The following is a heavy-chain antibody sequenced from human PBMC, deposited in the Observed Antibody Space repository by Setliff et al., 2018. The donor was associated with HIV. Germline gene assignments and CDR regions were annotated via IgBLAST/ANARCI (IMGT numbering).Heavy chain of an antibody. V-gene: IGHV3-11*04. Sequence: GGSLRLSCAASGFIFSDYYMSWVRQAPGKGLEFVAHISPDGKTIHFADAVKGRFTISRDNAKNSLYPQMNSLRAEDTAVYYCARDGPGLSKADYYGMDVWGQGTKVTVSS. CDR1: GFIFSDYY. CDR3: ARDGPGLSKADYYGMDV. CDR2: ISPDGKTI. J-gene: IGHJ6*02.